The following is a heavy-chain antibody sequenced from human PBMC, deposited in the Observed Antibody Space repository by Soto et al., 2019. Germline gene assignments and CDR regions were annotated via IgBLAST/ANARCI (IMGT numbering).Heavy chain of an antibody. V-gene: IGHV1-69*13. CDR3: AREVVGAREGYQLLSNWVDP. J-gene: IGHJ5*02. Sequence: GASVKVSCKASGGTFSSYAISWVRQAPGQGLEWMGGIIAIFGTANYAQKFQGRVTITADESTSTAYMELSSLRSEDTAVYYCAREVVGAREGYQLLSNWVDPWGQGTLVTVSS. D-gene: IGHD2-2*01. CDR2: IIAIFGTA. CDR1: GGTFSSYA.